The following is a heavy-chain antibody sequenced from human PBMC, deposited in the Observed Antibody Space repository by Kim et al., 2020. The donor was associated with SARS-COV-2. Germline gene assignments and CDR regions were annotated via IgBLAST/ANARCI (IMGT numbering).Heavy chain of an antibody. D-gene: IGHD4-17*01. V-gene: IGHV3-64D*09. CDR2: ISSIGGST. Sequence: GGSLRLSCSASGFTFSSYAMHWVRQAPGKGLEYVSAISSIGGSTYYADSVKGRFTISRDNSKNTLYLQMSSLRAEDTAVYYCVKEDGQTYYYYGMDVWGQGTTVTVSS. J-gene: IGHJ6*02. CDR1: GFTFSSYA. CDR3: VKEDGQTYYYYGMDV.